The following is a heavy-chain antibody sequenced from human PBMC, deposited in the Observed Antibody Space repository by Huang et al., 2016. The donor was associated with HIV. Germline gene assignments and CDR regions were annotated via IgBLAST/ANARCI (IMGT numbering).Heavy chain of an antibody. CDR3: AKDHDSGGLYWYFDL. V-gene: IGHV3-30*02. CDR1: GFTFSSYV. Sequence: QVQLVESGGGVVQPGGSLRLSCAACGFTFSSYVMHWVRQSPGKGLEWVAFIRYDENNKYYADSVKGRFTISRDNTKKTLYLQMNSLRTEDTAVYYCAKDHDSGGLYWYFDLWGRGTLVTVSS. J-gene: IGHJ2*01. CDR2: IRYDENNK. D-gene: IGHD3-22*01.